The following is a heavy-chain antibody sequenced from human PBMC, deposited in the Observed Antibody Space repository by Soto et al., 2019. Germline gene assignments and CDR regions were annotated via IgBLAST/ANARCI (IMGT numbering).Heavy chain of an antibody. V-gene: IGHV4-31*03. Sequence: PSETLSLTCTVPGGSISSGDYYWSWIRQHPGKGLEWIGTIYFSGTTYYNPSLKSRVTISVDTSKNQFSLNLSSVTAADTAVYYCARRDRSGFSYWLDTWGQGTLVTVSS. CDR1: GGSISSGDYY. D-gene: IGHD3-22*01. J-gene: IGHJ5*02. CDR2: IYFSGTT. CDR3: ARRDRSGFSYWLDT.